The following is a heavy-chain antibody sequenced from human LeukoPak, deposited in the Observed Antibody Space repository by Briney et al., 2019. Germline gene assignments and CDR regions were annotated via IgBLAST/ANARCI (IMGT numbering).Heavy chain of an antibody. CDR1: EGTFSSYA. Sequence: GASVKVSCKASEGTFSSYAISWVRQAPGRGLEWMGGIIPIFGTAIYAQKFQGRVTMTEDTSTDTAYMELSGLRSEDTAVYYCASRLMGATHALRYWGQGTLVTVSS. CDR2: IIPIFGTA. CDR3: ASRLMGATHALRY. V-gene: IGHV1-69*06. D-gene: IGHD1-26*01. J-gene: IGHJ4*02.